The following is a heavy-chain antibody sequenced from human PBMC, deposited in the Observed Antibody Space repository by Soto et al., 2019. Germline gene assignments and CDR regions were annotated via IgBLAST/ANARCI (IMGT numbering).Heavy chain of an antibody. J-gene: IGHJ5*02. D-gene: IGHD3-10*01. CDR1: GFTFSSFA. V-gene: IGHV3-23*01. Sequence: PGGSLRLSCAASGFTFSSFAMSWVRQAPGKGLEWVSTFSGYGGNTFYADSVKGRFTISSDNAKNSLYLQMNSLRAEDTALYYCAKDAGSGKENWFDPWGQGTLVTVSS. CDR3: AKDAGSGKENWFDP. CDR2: FSGYGGNT.